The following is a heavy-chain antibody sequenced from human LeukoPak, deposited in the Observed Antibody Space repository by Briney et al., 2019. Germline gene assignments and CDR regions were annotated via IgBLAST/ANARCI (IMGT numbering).Heavy chain of an antibody. J-gene: IGHJ4*02. CDR3: ARSHQRYFEVLEF. D-gene: IGHD3-9*01. Sequence: TGGSLRLSCAASGFTFDDYAMHWVRQAPGKGLEWVSGINWNSNNIDYADSVKGRFTISRDNAKNSLYLQMNSLRAEDTAVYYCARSHQRYFEVLEFWGQGTLVTVSS. CDR2: INWNSNNI. CDR1: GFTFDDYA. V-gene: IGHV3-9*01.